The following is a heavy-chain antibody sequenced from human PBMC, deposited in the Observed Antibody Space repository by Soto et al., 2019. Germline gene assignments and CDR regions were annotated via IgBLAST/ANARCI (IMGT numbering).Heavy chain of an antibody. CDR3: AKMTTRRFDY. V-gene: IGHV3-23*01. J-gene: IGHJ4*02. Sequence: GVSLRLSCAASGFTFSSYAMSWVRQAPGKGLEWVSGISGSGLSTNYADSVKGRFTISRDNSKNTLYLQMNSLRAEDTAVYYCAKMTTRRFDYWGQGTLVTVSS. D-gene: IGHD4-17*01. CDR1: GFTFSSYA. CDR2: ISGSGLST.